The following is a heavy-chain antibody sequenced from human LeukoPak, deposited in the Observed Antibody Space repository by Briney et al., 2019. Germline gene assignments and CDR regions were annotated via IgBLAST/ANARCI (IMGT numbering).Heavy chain of an antibody. D-gene: IGHD5-12*01. V-gene: IGHV1-8*01. CDR3: ARDGYSGYDLSYYYYYMDV. CDR2: MNPNSGNT. CDR1: GYTFTSYD. J-gene: IGHJ6*03. Sequence: GASVKVSCKASGYTFTSYDINWVRQATGQGLEWMGWMNPNSGNTGYAQKFQGRVTMTRNTSISTAYMELSSLRSEDTAVYYCARDGYSGYDLSYYYYYMDVWGKGTTVTISS.